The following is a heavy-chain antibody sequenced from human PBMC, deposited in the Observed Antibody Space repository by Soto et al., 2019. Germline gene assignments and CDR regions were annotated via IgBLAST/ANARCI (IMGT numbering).Heavy chain of an antibody. CDR2: ISGSGGST. CDR1: GFTFSSYA. D-gene: IGHD6-13*01. CDR3: AKGIAAAGSSVYFDY. Sequence: GGSLRLSCAASGFTFSSYAMSWVRQAPGKGLEWVSAISGSGGSTYYADSVKGRFTISRDNSKNTLYLQMNSLRAEDTAVYYCAKGIAAAGSSVYFDYWAQGTLVTVSS. V-gene: IGHV3-23*01. J-gene: IGHJ4*02.